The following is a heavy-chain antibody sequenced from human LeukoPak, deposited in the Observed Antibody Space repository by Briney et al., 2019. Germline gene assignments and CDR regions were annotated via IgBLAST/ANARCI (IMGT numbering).Heavy chain of an antibody. Sequence: SQTLSLTCTVSGGSISSGDYYWSWIRQPPGKGLEWIGYIYYSGSTYYNPSLKSRVTISVDTSKNQFSLKLSSVTAADTAVYYCATRALVVPAAMVPEAFGIWGQGTMVTVSS. J-gene: IGHJ3*02. CDR1: GGSISSGDYY. V-gene: IGHV4-30-4*01. CDR2: IYYSGST. CDR3: ATRALVVPAAMVPEAFGI. D-gene: IGHD2-2*01.